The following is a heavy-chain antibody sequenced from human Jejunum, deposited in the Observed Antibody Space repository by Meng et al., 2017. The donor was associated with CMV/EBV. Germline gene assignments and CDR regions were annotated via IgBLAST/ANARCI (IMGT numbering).Heavy chain of an antibody. D-gene: IGHD6-19*01. Sequence: FTFSRYDMHWVRQATGKGLEWVSAIGTAGDTYYPGSVKGQFTISADKSISTAYLEWRYLKASDTAMYYCARQEAGWSLHPTKWFDPWGQGTLVTVSS. CDR3: ARQEAGWSLHPTKWFDP. CDR2: IGTAGDT. CDR1: FTFSRYD. J-gene: IGHJ5*02. V-gene: IGHV3-13*03.